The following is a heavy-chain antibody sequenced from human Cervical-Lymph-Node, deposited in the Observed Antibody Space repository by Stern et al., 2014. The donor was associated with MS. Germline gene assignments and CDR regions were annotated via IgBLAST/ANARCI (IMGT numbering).Heavy chain of an antibody. D-gene: IGHD3-22*01. V-gene: IGHV1-69*01. CDR3: ARTPLDSSGYVERSWYFDL. J-gene: IGHJ2*01. CDR2: IIHLFGTA. CDR1: GGNFNTFA. Sequence: QVQLVQSGAEVKKPGSSVKVSCKTSGGNFNTFALSWVRQAPGQGLEGMGGIIHLFGTANYAQRFQDRVTITADASTSTAYMELSSLRSDDTAVYYCARTPLDSSGYVERSWYFDLWGRGTRVTVSS.